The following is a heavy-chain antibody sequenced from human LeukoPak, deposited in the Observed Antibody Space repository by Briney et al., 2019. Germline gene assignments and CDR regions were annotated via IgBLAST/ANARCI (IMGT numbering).Heavy chain of an antibody. CDR1: GYTFTSYD. Sequence: ASVTVSCKASGYTFTSYDINWVRQAPGQGLEWMGWMNPNSGNTDYAQKFQGRVTITTDESTSTAYMELSSLRSEDTAVYYCARAVVVAATEVYFDYWGQGTLVTVSS. D-gene: IGHD2-15*01. CDR2: MNPNSGNT. CDR3: ARAVVVAATEVYFDY. J-gene: IGHJ4*02. V-gene: IGHV1-8*01.